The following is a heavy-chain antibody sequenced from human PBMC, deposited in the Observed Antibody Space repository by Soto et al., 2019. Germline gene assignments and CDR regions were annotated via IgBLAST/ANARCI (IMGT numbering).Heavy chain of an antibody. D-gene: IGHD2-15*01. Sequence: QVHLVQSGAEVKKPGASVKVACKASGYTFTSYGISWVRQAPGQGLEWMGWISGYNGNTIYAQKVQGRVTRTTDTSKNTAYMEQTSLTSDDTAVYYCARVYGGSSWWYFDLWGRGTLVTVSS. CDR3: ARVYGGSSWWYFDL. CDR1: GYTFTSYG. J-gene: IGHJ2*01. V-gene: IGHV1-18*01. CDR2: ISGYNGNT.